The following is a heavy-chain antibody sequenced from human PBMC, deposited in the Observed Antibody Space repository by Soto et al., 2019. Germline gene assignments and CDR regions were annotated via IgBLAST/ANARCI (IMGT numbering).Heavy chain of an antibody. CDR2: ISSSSSTI. V-gene: IGHV3-48*01. J-gene: IGHJ5*02. CDR3: ARYDYGDYGLFDP. D-gene: IGHD4-17*01. CDR1: GFTFSSYS. Sequence: GGSLRLSCAASGFTFSSYSMNWVRQAPGKGLEWVSYISSSSSTIYYADSVKGRFTISRDNAKNSLYLQMNSLRAEDTAVYYCARYDYGDYGLFDPWGQGTLVTVSS.